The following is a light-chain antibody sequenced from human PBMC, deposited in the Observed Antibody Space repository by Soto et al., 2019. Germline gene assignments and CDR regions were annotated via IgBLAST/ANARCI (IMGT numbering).Light chain of an antibody. V-gene: IGKV3-20*01. CDR3: QQYGSSPWT. J-gene: IGKJ1*01. Sequence: EIVLTQSPGTLSLSPGERATLSCRASQSVSSSYLAWYQQTPGQAPRLLLYGASSRATGIPDRFSGSGSGTDFTLTISRLEPEDFAVYYCQQYGSSPWTFGQGTKVDI. CDR2: GAS. CDR1: QSVSSSY.